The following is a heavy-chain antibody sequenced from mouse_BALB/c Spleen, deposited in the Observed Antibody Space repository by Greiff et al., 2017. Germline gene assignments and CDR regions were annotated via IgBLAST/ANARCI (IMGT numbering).Heavy chain of an antibody. D-gene: IGHD1-1*01. CDR3: ARDGITTVLDY. CDR1: GFSLTSYG. J-gene: IGHJ2*01. Sequence: QVQLQESGPGLVAPSQSLSITCTVSGFSLTSYGVHWVRQPPGKGLEWLGMIWGDGSTDYNSALKSRLSISKDNSKSQVFLKMNSLQTDDTARYYCARDGITTVLDYWGQGTTLTVSS. CDR2: IWGDGST. V-gene: IGHV2-6-7*01.